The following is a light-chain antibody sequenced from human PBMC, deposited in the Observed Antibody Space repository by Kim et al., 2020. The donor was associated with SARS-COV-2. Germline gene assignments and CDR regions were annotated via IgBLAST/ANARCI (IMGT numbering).Light chain of an antibody. CDR2: STN. CDR3: LLYFGGAQWAI. Sequence: QAVVTQAPSLTVSPGGTVTLTCASGTGAVTSGYYPNWFQQKPGQAPRALIYSTNYRHSWTPARFSGSLLGGKAALTLSGVQPEDEAEYYSLLYFGGAQWAIFGGGTQLTVL. V-gene: IGLV7-43*01. CDR1: TGAVTSGYY. J-gene: IGLJ2*01.